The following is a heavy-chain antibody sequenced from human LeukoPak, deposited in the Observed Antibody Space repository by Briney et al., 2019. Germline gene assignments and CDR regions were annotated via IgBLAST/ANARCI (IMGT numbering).Heavy chain of an antibody. J-gene: IGHJ4*02. Sequence: GGSLRLSCAASAFTFNTHPMTWVRQVPGKGLEWVSAISDSGGSTYYADSVKGRFTISRDNSKNTLYLQMNSLRAEDTAVYYCARDTVSAAGFGYWGQGTLVTVSS. V-gene: IGHV3-23*01. CDR1: AFTFNTHP. CDR2: ISDSGGST. CDR3: ARDTVSAAGFGY. D-gene: IGHD6-13*01.